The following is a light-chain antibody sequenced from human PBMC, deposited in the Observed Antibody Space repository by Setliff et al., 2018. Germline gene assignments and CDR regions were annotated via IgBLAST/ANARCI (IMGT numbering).Light chain of an antibody. Sequence: QSVLTQTPSASGTPGQRVTISCSGSRFNIGGNDVFWYQQLPGTAPRLLIYTNNQRPSGVPDRFSASKSGTSASLAISGLRSEDEADYHCAAWDDSLRSVVFGGGTRSPS. CDR1: RFNIGGND. CDR2: TNN. J-gene: IGLJ2*01. V-gene: IGLV1-47*01. CDR3: AAWDDSLRSVV.